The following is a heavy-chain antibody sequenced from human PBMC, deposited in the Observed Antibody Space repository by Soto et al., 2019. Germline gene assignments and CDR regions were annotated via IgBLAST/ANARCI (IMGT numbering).Heavy chain of an antibody. CDR3: ASALVGASDSYGLDV. CDR1: GFTFSNYG. V-gene: IGHV3-33*01. D-gene: IGHD1-26*01. CDR2: IWHDGNNK. Sequence: QVQLVESGGGVVQPGRSLRLSCAASGFTFSNYGMHWVRQAPGKGLEWVAIIWHDGNNKYYADSVRGRFIISRDNSKNRLYLQMTSLRAEDTAVYYCASALVGASDSYGLDVWGQGTPVTVSS. J-gene: IGHJ6*02.